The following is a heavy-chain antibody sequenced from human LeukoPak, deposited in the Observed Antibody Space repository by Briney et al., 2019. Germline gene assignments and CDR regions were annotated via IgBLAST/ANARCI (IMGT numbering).Heavy chain of an antibody. Sequence: SETLSLTCAVYGGSFSGYYWTWIRQPPGKGLEWIGEMNHSGSVNYNPSLKSRVTISVDTSKNQFSLKLSSVTAADTAVYYCARVRTTVRHGDYFDYWGQGTLVTVSS. V-gene: IGHV4-34*01. CDR3: ARVRTTVRHGDYFDY. CDR1: GGSFSGYY. J-gene: IGHJ4*02. D-gene: IGHD4-17*01. CDR2: MNHSGSV.